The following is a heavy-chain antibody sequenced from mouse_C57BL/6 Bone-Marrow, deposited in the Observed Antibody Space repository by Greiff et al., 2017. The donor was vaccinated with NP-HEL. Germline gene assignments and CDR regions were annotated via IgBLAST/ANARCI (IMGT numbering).Heavy chain of an antibody. CDR1: GYTLTSYW. CDR3: TRGGAMGDGYGYFDY. D-gene: IGHD2-3*01. CDR2: IYPGNSDT. Sequence: VQLQQSGTVLARPGASVKMSCKTSGYTLTSYWMHWVKQRPGQGLEWIGAIYPGNSDTSYNQKFKGKAKLTAVTSASTAYMELSSLTNEDSAVYYCTRGGAMGDGYGYFDYWGQGTTLTVSS. J-gene: IGHJ2*01. V-gene: IGHV1-5*01.